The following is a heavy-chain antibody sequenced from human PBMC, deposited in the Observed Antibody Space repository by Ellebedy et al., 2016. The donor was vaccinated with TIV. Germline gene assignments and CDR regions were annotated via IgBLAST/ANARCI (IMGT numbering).Heavy chain of an antibody. Sequence: ASVKVSCKASGYTFTSYGIIWVRQAPGQGLEWMGWISAYNGNTNYAQKLQGRVTVTTDTSTSTAYMELRSLRSDDTAVYYCARESGEYCGGDCPRYYYYGMDVWGQGTTVTVSS. V-gene: IGHV1-18*04. CDR3: ARESGEYCGGDCPRYYYYGMDV. CDR1: GYTFTSYG. J-gene: IGHJ6*02. CDR2: ISAYNGNT. D-gene: IGHD2-21*02.